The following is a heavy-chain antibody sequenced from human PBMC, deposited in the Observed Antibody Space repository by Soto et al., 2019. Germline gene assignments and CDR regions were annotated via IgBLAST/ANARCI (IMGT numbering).Heavy chain of an antibody. CDR2: ISAYNGNT. CDR3: ARLLGYCSSTSCPNGFDP. CDR1: GYTFTSYG. J-gene: IGHJ5*02. V-gene: IGHV1-18*01. Sequence: ASVKVSCKASGYTFTSYGISWVRQAPGQGLEWMGWISAYNGNTNYAQKLQGRVTMTTDTSTSTAYMELRSLRSDDTAVYYCARLLGYCSSTSCPNGFDPWGQGTLVTVSS. D-gene: IGHD2-2*01.